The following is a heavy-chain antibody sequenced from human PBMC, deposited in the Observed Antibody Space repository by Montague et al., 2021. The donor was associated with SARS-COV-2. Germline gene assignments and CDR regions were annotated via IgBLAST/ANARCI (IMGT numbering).Heavy chain of an antibody. Sequence: SETLSLTCAVYGGSFSGYYWSWIRQPPGKGLEWIGEINHSGSTNYNPSLKSRVTISVDTSKNQFSLKLSSVTAADTAVYYCASPPFGVAPYYFDYWGQGTLVPVSS. V-gene: IGHV4-34*01. CDR2: INHSGST. J-gene: IGHJ4*02. CDR3: ASPPFGVAPYYFDY. CDR1: GGSFSGYY. D-gene: IGHD3-3*01.